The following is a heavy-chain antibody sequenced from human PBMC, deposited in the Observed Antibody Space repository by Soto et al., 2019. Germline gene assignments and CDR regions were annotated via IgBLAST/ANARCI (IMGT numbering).Heavy chain of an antibody. CDR3: ARDMGGYEPETGYFDY. D-gene: IGHD5-12*01. V-gene: IGHV1-18*01. Sequence: QVQLVQSGAEVKKPGASVKVSCQASGYTFTSYGITWVRQAPGQGLEWMGRISAYNGNTNYVQKLQGRVTMTTDTPTSTAYLELRSLRSDDPAMYYCARDMGGYEPETGYFDYWGQGTLVTVSS. J-gene: IGHJ4*02. CDR2: ISAYNGNT. CDR1: GYTFTSYG.